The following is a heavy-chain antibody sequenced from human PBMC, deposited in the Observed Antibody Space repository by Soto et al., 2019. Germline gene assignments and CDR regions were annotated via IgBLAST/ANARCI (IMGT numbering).Heavy chain of an antibody. J-gene: IGHJ5*02. Sequence: PGGSLRLSCAASGFTFSSYAMSWVRQAPGKGLEWVAVISYDGSNKYYADSVKGRFTISRDNSKNTLYLQMNSLRAEDTAVYYCAKSLNDPWGQGTLVTSPQ. V-gene: IGHV3-30*18. CDR3: AKSLNDP. CDR1: GFTFSSYA. CDR2: ISYDGSNK.